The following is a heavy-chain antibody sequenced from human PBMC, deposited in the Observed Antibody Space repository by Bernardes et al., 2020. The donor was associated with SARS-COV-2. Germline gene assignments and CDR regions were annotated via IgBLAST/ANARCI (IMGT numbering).Heavy chain of an antibody. J-gene: IGHJ4*02. CDR2: INGGGSSV. CDR3: TRGPLSCYGSSGV. V-gene: IGHV3-74*01. CDR1: GFSFSDYW. D-gene: IGHD5-12*01. Sequence: GGSLRLSCAASGFSFSDYWMHWVRQAPGKGLMWVSRINGGGSSVNYADSVKGRFTISRDNAKNTLYLQMSSLSAEDTAVYYCTRGPLSCYGSSGVWGQGTLVTVS.